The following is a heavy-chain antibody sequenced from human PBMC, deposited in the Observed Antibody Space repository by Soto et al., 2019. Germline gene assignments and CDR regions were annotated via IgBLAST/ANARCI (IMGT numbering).Heavy chain of an antibody. D-gene: IGHD5-18*01. CDR3: AGSGYSYEEYPRYNWFDP. CDR2: IYYSGST. CDR1: DASISDYY. V-gene: IGHV4-59*05. Sequence: SETLSLTCTVSDASISDYYWTWIRQPPGKGLEWIGSIYYSGSTYYNPSLKSRVTISVDTSKNQFSLKLSSVTAADTAVYYCAGSGYSYEEYPRYNWFDPWGQGTLVTVSS. J-gene: IGHJ5*02.